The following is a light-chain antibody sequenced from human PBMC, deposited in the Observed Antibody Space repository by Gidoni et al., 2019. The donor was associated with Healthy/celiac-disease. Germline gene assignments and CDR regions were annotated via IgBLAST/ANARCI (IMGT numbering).Light chain of an antibody. CDR3: EQYNSYPWS. Sequence: QSISSWLAWYQQKPGKAPKLLIYKASSLESGVPSRFSGSGSGTEFTLTISSLQPDDFATYYCEQYNSYPWSFGQGTKVEIK. V-gene: IGKV1-5*03. CDR1: QSISSW. J-gene: IGKJ1*01. CDR2: KAS.